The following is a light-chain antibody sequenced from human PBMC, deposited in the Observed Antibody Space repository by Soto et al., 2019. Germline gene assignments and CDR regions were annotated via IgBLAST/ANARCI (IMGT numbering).Light chain of an antibody. CDR3: SSYTSSSPLV. CDR2: DVS. J-gene: IGLJ1*01. CDR1: SSDVGGYNY. Sequence: QSALTQPASVSGSPGQSITISFTGTSSDVGGYNYVSWYQQHPGKAPKLMIYDVSNRPSGVSNRFSGSKYDNTASLTISGLQAEDEADYYCSSYTSSSPLVFGTGTKLTVL. V-gene: IGLV2-14*01.